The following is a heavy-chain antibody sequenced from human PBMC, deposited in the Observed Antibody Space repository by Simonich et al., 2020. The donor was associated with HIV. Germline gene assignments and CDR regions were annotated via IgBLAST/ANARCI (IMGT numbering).Heavy chain of an antibody. J-gene: IGHJ6*03. CDR2: LNHSGST. CDR3: ARGRVGATTDRDYYYMDV. V-gene: IGHV4-34*01. Sequence: QVQLQQWGAGLLKPSETLSLTCAVYGGSFSGYYWSWIRQPPGKGLEWLGELNHSGSTNSNPSLKRRGTISVDTSKNQFSLKLSSVTAADTAVYYCARGRVGATTDRDYYYMDVWGKGTTVTVSS. D-gene: IGHD1-26*01. CDR1: GGSFSGYY.